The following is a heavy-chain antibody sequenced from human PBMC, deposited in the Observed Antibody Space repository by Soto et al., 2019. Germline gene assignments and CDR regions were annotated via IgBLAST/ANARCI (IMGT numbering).Heavy chain of an antibody. D-gene: IGHD3-22*01. V-gene: IGHV1-69*13. CDR3: ARALRYYDSSGYYLGY. CDR2: IIPIFGTA. J-gene: IGHJ4*02. CDR1: GGTFSSYA. Sequence: ASVKVSCKASGGTFSSYAISWVRQAPGQGLEWMGCIIPIFGTANYAQKFQGRVTITADESTSTAYMELSSLRSEDTAVYYCARALRYYDSSGYYLGYGGQGTLVTVSS.